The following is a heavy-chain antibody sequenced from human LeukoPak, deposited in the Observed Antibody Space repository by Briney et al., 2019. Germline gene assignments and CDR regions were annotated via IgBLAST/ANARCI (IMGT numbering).Heavy chain of an antibody. CDR1: GYSFTSYW. V-gene: IGHV5-51*01. CDR3: AVPLGAYSVWGISPLIK. D-gene: IGHD3-16*01. Sequence: GESLKIFCRASGYSFTSYWIGWVRQMPGKGLEWMGMIHLGDSDTRHSPSFQGQVTISADKSISTAYLQWRSLKASDTAIYYCAVPLGAYSVWGISPLIKWGQGPGHR. J-gene: IGHJ4*02. CDR2: IHLGDSDT.